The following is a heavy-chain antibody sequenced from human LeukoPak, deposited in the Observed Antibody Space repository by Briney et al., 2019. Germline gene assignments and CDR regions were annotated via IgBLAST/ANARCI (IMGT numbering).Heavy chain of an antibody. V-gene: IGHV1-8*01. CDR1: GYTFTSYD. Sequence: ASVKVSCKASGYTFTSYDINWVRQATGQGLERMGWMNPNSGNTGYAQKFQGRVTMTRDMSTSTVYMELSSLRSEDTAVYYCARAVVVYRTTHDAFDIWGQGTMVTVSS. J-gene: IGHJ3*02. CDR2: MNPNSGNT. D-gene: IGHD3-22*01. CDR3: ARAVVVYRTTHDAFDI.